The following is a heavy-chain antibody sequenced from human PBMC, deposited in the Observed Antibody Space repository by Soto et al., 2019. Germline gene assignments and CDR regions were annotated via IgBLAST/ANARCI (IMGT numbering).Heavy chain of an antibody. Sequence: PGGSLRLSCAASGFTFSSYGMHWVRQAPGKGLEWVAVIWYDGSNKYYADSVKGRFTISRDNSKNTLYLQMNSLRAEDTAVYYCAREGDYDSSGSPSGDFDYWGQGTLVTVS. CDR3: AREGDYDSSGSPSGDFDY. D-gene: IGHD3-22*01. CDR2: IWYDGSNK. J-gene: IGHJ4*02. V-gene: IGHV3-33*01. CDR1: GFTFSSYG.